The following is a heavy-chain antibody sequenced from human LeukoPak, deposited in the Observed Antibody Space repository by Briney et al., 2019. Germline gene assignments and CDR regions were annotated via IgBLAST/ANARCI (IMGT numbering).Heavy chain of an antibody. J-gene: IGHJ5*02. CDR2: IKQDGSEK. CDR1: GFTFRSYL. V-gene: IGHV3-7*01. D-gene: IGHD3-10*01. Sequence: GGSLSLSCAASGFTFRSYLLSWVRQAPGKGLEWVANIKQDGSEKYYVYSVKGRFTISRDNAKNSLYLQMNSLRAEDTAVYYCARDRGGMVRGVNNWFDAWGQGTPVTVSS. CDR3: ARDRGGMVRGVNNWFDA.